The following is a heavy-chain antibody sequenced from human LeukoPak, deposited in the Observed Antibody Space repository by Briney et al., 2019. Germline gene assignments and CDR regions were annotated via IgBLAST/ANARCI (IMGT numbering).Heavy chain of an antibody. Sequence: ASVKVSCKASGYTFTGYYMHWVRQAPGQGLEWMGRINPNSGGTNYAQKFQGRVTMTRDTSISTAYMELSRLRSDDTAVYYCAREGSGSYFFYYWGQGTLVTVSS. CDR2: INPNSGGT. D-gene: IGHD1-26*01. V-gene: IGHV1-2*06. J-gene: IGHJ4*02. CDR3: AREGSGSYFFYY. CDR1: GYTFTGYY.